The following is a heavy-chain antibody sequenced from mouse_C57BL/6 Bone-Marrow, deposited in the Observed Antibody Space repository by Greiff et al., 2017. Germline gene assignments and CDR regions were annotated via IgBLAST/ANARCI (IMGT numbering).Heavy chain of an antibody. D-gene: IGHD1-1*01. Sequence: QFHVKQSGAELARPGASVKLSCKASGYTFTSYGISWVKQRTGQGLEWIGEIYPRSGNTYYNEKFKGKATLTADKSSSTAYMELRSLTSEDSAVYFCARRGGSILYYFDYWGQGTTLTVSS. CDR1: GYTFTSYG. V-gene: IGHV1-81*01. CDR3: ARRGGSILYYFDY. J-gene: IGHJ2*01. CDR2: IYPRSGNT.